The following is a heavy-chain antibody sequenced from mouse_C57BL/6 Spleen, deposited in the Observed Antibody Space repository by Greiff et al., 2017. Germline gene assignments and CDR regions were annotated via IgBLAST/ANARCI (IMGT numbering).Heavy chain of an antibody. Sequence: VQLKQSGAELVKPGASVKLSCTASGFNIKDYYMHWVQQRTEQGLEWIGRIDPEDGETKYATKFQGKATITADTSSNTAYLQLSSLTSEDTAVYYCARYYYGSSYGYFDVWGTGTTVTVSS. CDR3: ARYYYGSSYGYFDV. V-gene: IGHV14-2*01. D-gene: IGHD1-1*01. CDR1: GFNIKDYY. CDR2: IDPEDGET. J-gene: IGHJ1*03.